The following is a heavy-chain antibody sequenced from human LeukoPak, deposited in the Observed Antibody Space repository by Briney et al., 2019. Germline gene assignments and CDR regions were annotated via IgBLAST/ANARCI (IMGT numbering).Heavy chain of an antibody. CDR2: IKEDGSEI. D-gene: IGHD3-22*01. V-gene: IGHV3-7*01. J-gene: IGHJ4*02. CDR3: AKDQDLYYYDSSGVIDY. Sequence: GGSLRLSCAASGFSFSSYWMSWLRQAPGKGLEWVANIKEDGSEIHYVDSVKGRFTIFRDNAKNSVYLQMNSLRAEDRAVYYCAKDQDLYYYDSSGVIDYWGQGTLVTVSS. CDR1: GFSFSSYW.